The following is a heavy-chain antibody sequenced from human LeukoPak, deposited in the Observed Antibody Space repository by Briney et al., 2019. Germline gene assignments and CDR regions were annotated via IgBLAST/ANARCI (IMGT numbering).Heavy chain of an antibody. V-gene: IGHV3-7*01. J-gene: IGHJ4*02. CDR1: GFTFSSYW. CDR3: ARASSSGYRGADY. CDR2: IKQDGSER. D-gene: IGHD3-22*01. Sequence: GGSLRLSCVASGFTFSSYWMNWVRQAPGKGLEWVANIKQDGSERYYVDSVKGRFTISRDNAKNSLYLQMNSLRAEDTAVYYCARASSSGYRGADYWGQGTLVTVSS.